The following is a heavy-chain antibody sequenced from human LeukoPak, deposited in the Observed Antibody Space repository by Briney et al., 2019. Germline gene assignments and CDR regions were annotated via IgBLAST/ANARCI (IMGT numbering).Heavy chain of an antibody. D-gene: IGHD1-7*01. V-gene: IGHV4-34*01. J-gene: IGHJ6*03. CDR2: INHSGST. CDR3: ARDHLNWDFYYYYYMDV. Sequence: PSETLSLTCAVYGGPFSGYYWSWIRQPPGKGLEWIGEINHSGSTNYNPSLKSRVTISVDTSKNQFSLKLSSVTAADTAVYYCARDHLNWDFYYYYYMDVWGKGTTVTVSS. CDR1: GGPFSGYY.